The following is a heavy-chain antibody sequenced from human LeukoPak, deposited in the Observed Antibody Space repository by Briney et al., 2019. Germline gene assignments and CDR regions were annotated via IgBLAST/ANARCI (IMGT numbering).Heavy chain of an antibody. J-gene: IGHJ4*02. CDR2: MNPNSGNT. CDR1: GYTFTSYD. Sequence: ASVKVSCQASGYTFTSYDINWVRQATGQGLEWMGWMNPNSGNTGYAQKIQGRVTMTRNTSISTAYMELSSLRSEDTAVYYCARVSRRGSYYLSHWGQGTLVTVSS. D-gene: IGHD1-26*01. CDR3: ARVSRRGSYYLSH. V-gene: IGHV1-8*01.